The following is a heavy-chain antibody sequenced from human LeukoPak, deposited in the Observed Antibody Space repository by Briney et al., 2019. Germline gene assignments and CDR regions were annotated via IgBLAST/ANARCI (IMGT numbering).Heavy chain of an antibody. Sequence: ASVKVSCEASGYIFTSYGISRVRQAPGQGLEWMGWINTYNGNTKYAQKVQGRVTMTTDTSTSTAYMEVRSLRSDDTAVYYCARDLVHHRLLATNYNWFDPWGQGTLVTVSS. CDR3: ARDLVHHRLLATNYNWFDP. J-gene: IGHJ5*02. CDR1: GYIFTSYG. D-gene: IGHD2-8*01. CDR2: INTYNGNT. V-gene: IGHV1-18*01.